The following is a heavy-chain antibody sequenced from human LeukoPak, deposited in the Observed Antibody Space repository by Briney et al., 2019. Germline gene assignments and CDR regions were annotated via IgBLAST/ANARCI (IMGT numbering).Heavy chain of an antibody. CDR3: ASEGISMVRGFPSWYYYYGMDV. CDR2: ISSSGSTI. Sequence: GGSLRLSCAASGFTFSDYYMSWISQAPGKGLEWVSYISSSGSTIYYADSVKGRFTISRDNAKNSLHLQMNSLRAEDTAVYYCASEGISMVRGFPSWYYYYGMDVWGQGTTVTVSS. CDR1: GFTFSDYY. D-gene: IGHD3-10*01. V-gene: IGHV3-11*01. J-gene: IGHJ6*02.